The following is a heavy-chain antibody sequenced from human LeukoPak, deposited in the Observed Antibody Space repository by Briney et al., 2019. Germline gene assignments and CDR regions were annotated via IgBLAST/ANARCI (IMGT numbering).Heavy chain of an antibody. Sequence: NTSETLSLTCTVSGGSISSSSYYWGWIRQPPGKGLEWIGSIYYSGSTYYNPSLKSRVTISVDTSKNQFSLKLSSVTAADTAVYYCARVDRDYGGNRPVSYWYFDLWGRGTLVTVSS. CDR2: IYYSGST. D-gene: IGHD4-23*01. CDR3: ARVDRDYGGNRPVSYWYFDL. CDR1: GGSISSSSYY. V-gene: IGHV4-39*07. J-gene: IGHJ2*01.